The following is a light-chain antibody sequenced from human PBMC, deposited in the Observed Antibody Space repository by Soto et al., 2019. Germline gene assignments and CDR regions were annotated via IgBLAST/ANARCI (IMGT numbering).Light chain of an antibody. CDR1: KLGDKY. Sequence: SYELTQPPSVSVSPGQTASITCSGAKLGDKYACWYQQKPGQSPVLVIYQDSKRTSGIPERFSGSNSGNTATLTISGTQAMDEADYDCQAWDSSTYVVFGGGTKLTVL. CDR3: QAWDSSTYVV. J-gene: IGLJ2*01. V-gene: IGLV3-1*01. CDR2: QDS.